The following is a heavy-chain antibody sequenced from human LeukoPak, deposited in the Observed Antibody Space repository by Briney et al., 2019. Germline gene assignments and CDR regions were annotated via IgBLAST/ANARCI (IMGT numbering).Heavy chain of an antibody. CDR3: ARVDGGWFDP. D-gene: IGHD3-3*01. CDR2: VFHSGKT. J-gene: IGHJ5*02. V-gene: IGHV4-38-2*01. Sequence: LETLSLTCAVSEYAITSGYYWSWIRQPPGKGLEWIGNVFHSGKTYYNSSLKSRITILVDTSANHFSLKLSSVTAADTAVYYCARVDGGWFDPWGQGTLVTVSS. CDR1: EYAITSGYY.